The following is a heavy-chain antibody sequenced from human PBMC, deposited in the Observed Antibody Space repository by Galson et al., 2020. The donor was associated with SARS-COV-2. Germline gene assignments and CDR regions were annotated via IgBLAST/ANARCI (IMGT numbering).Heavy chain of an antibody. D-gene: IGHD2-21*02. J-gene: IGHJ3*02. CDR1: GGSFSDYY. CDR2: VSQSRGT. CDR3: ARGEYNGDYGTFSPRGRSSAFDI. V-gene: IGHV4-34*01. Sequence: SETLSLTCAVYGGSFSDYYWNWIRQPPDKGLEWIGEVSQSRGTYYSPSLKSRVIMSLDMSKNQFSLRLNSVTAADTARFYCARGEYNGDYGTFSPRGRSSAFDIWSQGTMVVVSS.